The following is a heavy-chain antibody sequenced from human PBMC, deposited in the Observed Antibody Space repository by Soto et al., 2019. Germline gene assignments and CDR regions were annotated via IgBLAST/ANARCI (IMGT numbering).Heavy chain of an antibody. V-gene: IGHV1-69*13. J-gene: IGHJ3*02. CDR2: IIPIFATA. D-gene: IGHD1-7*01. CDR1: GGTFSSYA. CDR3: ARDSTVATHAFDM. Sequence: ASVKVSCKASGGTFSSYAISWVRQAPGQGLEWMGGIIPIFATANYAQKFQGRVTITADDSTSTAYMELSSLRSEDTAVYYCARDSTVATHAFDMWGQGTMVTVS.